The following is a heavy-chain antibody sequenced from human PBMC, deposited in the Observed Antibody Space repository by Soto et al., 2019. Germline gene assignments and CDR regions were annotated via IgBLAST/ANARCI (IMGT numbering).Heavy chain of an antibody. CDR2: ISYDGTIK. D-gene: IGHD3-22*01. J-gene: IGHJ4*02. Sequence: AGSLRLSCAASGFSFSSYGMHWVRQAPGKGLEWVAVISYDGTIKYYADSVKGRFTISRDSSKNTLYLQMNSLRAEDTALYYCAKYSYDNNGPGIDYWGQGTLVTLAS. CDR1: GFSFSSYG. CDR3: AKYSYDNNGPGIDY. V-gene: IGHV3-30*18.